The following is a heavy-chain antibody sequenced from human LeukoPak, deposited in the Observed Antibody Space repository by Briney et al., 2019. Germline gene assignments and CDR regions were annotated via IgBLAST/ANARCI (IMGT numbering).Heavy chain of an antibody. D-gene: IGHD4-17*01. CDR2: IRSKANSYAT. V-gene: IGHV3-73*01. J-gene: IGHJ4*02. CDR1: GFTFSGSA. Sequence: PGGSLRLSCAASGFTFSGSAMHWVRQASGKGLEWVGRIRSKANSYATAYAASVKGRFTISRDDSKNTAYLQMNSLKTEDTAVYYCTTLTTINDCGDRREIDYWGQGTLVTVSS. CDR3: TTLTTINDCGDRREIDY.